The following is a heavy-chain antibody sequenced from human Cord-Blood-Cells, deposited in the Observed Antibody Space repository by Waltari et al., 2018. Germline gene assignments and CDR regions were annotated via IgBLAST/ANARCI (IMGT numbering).Heavy chain of an antibody. Sequence: QLQLQVSGPGLVKPSETLSLTCTVSGGSISSSSYYWGWIRQPPGKGLEWIGSIYYSGSTYYNPSLKSRVTISVDTSKNQFSLKLSSVTAADTAVYYCARRAVIAFDIWGQGTMVTVSS. V-gene: IGHV4-39*01. CDR1: GGSISSSSYY. CDR2: IYYSGST. D-gene: IGHD3-22*01. J-gene: IGHJ3*02. CDR3: ARRAVIAFDI.